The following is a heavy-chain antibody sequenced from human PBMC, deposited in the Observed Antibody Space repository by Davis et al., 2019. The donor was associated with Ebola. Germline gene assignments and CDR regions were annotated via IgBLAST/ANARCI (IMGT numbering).Heavy chain of an antibody. CDR3: TASPVAIGFC. CDR1: GFTFSNTW. D-gene: IGHD6-19*01. V-gene: IGHV3-15*01. CDR2: KSKTDGGTT. Sequence: PGGSLRLSCAASGFTFSNTWMSWVRQAPGKGLEWVGRKSKTDGGTTDNAAPVKGRFTISRDDSKNTLYLQMNNLKTEDTAVYYCTASPVAIGFCWGQGTLVTVSS. J-gene: IGHJ4*02.